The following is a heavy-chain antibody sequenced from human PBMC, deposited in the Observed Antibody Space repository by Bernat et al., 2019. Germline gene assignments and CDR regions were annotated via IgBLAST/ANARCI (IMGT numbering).Heavy chain of an antibody. CDR2: FDPEDGET. V-gene: IGHV1-24*01. CDR1: GYTLTELS. Sequence: QVQLVQSGAEVKKPGASVKVSCKVSGYTLTELSMHWVRQAPGKGREWMGGFDPEDGETSYAQKFQGRVTMTENTSTDTAYMELSSLRSEDTAVYYCATHPRLNYYGSGSYPSDWGQGTLVTVSS. CDR3: ATHPRLNYYGSGSYPSD. D-gene: IGHD3-10*01. J-gene: IGHJ4*02.